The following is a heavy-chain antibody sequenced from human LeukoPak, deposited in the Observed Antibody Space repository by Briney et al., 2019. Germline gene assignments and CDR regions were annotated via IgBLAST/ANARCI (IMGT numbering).Heavy chain of an antibody. Sequence: GGSLRLSCAASGFTVSSNYMSWVRQAPGKGLEWVSVIYTDGTTHYADSVKGRFTISRDNTKNSLYLQMNSLRAEDTAVYYCVGGDYWGQGTLVTVSS. V-gene: IGHV3-66*01. CDR1: GFTVSSNY. CDR3: VGGDY. J-gene: IGHJ4*02. CDR2: IYTDGTT.